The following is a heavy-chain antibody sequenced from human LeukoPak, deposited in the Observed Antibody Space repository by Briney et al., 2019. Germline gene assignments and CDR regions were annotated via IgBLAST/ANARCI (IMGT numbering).Heavy chain of an antibody. V-gene: IGHV5-51*01. J-gene: IGHJ3*02. Sequence: GESLKISCKGSGYSFTSYWIGWVRQMPGKGLEWMGIIYPGDSDTGYSPSFQGQVTISADKSISTAYLQWSSLKASDTAMYYCARPRIVGATDDAFDIWGQGTMVTVSS. CDR1: GYSFTSYW. CDR2: IYPGDSDT. D-gene: IGHD1-26*01. CDR3: ARPRIVGATDDAFDI.